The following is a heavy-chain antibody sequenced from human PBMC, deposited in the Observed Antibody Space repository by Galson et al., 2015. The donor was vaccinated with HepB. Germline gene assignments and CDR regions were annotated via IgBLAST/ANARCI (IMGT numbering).Heavy chain of an antibody. J-gene: IGHJ6*02. CDR3: ARVSYYDFWSGDSYYYYGMDV. V-gene: IGHV3-30-3*01. D-gene: IGHD3-3*01. CDR2: ISYDGSNK. Sequence: SLRLSCAASGFTFSSYAMHWVRQAPGKGLEWVAVISYDGSNKYYADSVKGRFTISRDNSKNTLYLQMNSLRAEDTAVYYCARVSYYDFWSGDSYYYYGMDVWGQGTTVTVSS. CDR1: GFTFSSYA.